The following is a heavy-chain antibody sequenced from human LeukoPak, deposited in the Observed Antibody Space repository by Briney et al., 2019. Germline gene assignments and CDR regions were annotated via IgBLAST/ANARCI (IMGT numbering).Heavy chain of an antibody. CDR2: IIPIFGTA. V-gene: IGHV1-69*13. CDR1: GGTFSSYA. CDR3: ASTYSSSWYGEDAFDI. J-gene: IGHJ3*02. D-gene: IGHD6-13*01. Sequence: ASVKVSCKASGGTFSSYAISRVRQAPGQGLEWMGGIIPIFGTANYAQKFQGRVTITADESTSTAYMELSSLRSEDTAVYYCASTYSSSWYGEDAFDIWGQGTMVTVSS.